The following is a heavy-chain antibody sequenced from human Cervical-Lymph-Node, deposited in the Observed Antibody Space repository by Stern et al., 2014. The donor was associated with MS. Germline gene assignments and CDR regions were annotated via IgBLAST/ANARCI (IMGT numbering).Heavy chain of an antibody. Sequence: QVQLVQSGAEVKKPGASVKVSCKASGYSFTSFGITWVRQAPGQGLEWMGWIGVSSGFTQYAEGLQGRVTMTSDTSTSTAYVELRSLRSDDTAVYYCARDGKWNRDFWGQGTLVTVTS. CDR2: IGVSSGFT. V-gene: IGHV1-18*01. J-gene: IGHJ4*02. D-gene: IGHD1-1*01. CDR1: GYSFTSFG. CDR3: ARDGKWNRDF.